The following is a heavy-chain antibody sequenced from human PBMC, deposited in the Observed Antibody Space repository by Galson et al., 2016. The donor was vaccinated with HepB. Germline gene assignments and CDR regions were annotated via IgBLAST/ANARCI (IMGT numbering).Heavy chain of an antibody. D-gene: IGHD6-25*01. Sequence: SLRLSCAASGFFFSNYGMHWVRQAPGKGLAWVAVVSYDGYSKYYADSVKGRFTISRDNSKTTMYLQMNSLRAEDTAMYYCASAPAATESDYWGQGTLVTVSP. J-gene: IGHJ4*02. CDR2: VSYDGYSK. CDR3: ASAPAATESDY. CDR1: GFFFSNYG. V-gene: IGHV3-30*03.